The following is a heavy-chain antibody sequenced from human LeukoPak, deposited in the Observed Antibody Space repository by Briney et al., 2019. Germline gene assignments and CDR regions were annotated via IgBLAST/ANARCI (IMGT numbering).Heavy chain of an antibody. CDR1: GFTFGDYA. Sequence: GGSLRLSCTASGFTFGDYAMSWVCQAPGKGLEWVGFIRSKAYGGTTEYAASVKGRFTISRDDSKSIAYLQMNSLKTEDTAVYYCTRVRGRLLWFGELLAPTYYYYGMDVWGKGTTVTVSS. CDR3: TRVRGRLLWFGELLAPTYYYYGMDV. D-gene: IGHD3-10*01. CDR2: IRSKAYGGTT. J-gene: IGHJ6*04. V-gene: IGHV3-49*04.